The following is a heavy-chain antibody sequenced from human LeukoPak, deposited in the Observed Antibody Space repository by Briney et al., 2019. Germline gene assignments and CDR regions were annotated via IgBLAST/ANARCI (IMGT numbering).Heavy chain of an antibody. CDR3: VRDFDC. V-gene: IGHV3-74*01. J-gene: IGHJ4*02. Sequence: GGSLRLSCAASGFTLSNYWMHWVRQAPGKGLVWVSRISSDGSGTNYADSMKGRFTISRDNAKNSLYLQMNSLRAEDTAVYYCVRDFDCWGQGTLVTVSS. CDR1: GFTLSNYW. CDR2: ISSDGSGT.